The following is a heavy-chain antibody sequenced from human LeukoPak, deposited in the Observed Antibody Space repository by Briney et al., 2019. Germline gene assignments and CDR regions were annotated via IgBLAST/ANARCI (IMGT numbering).Heavy chain of an antibody. J-gene: IGHJ4*02. Sequence: SETLSLTCAVYGGSFSGYYWSWIRQPPGKGLEWIGEIKHSGSTNYNPSLKSRVTISVDTSKNQFSLKLSSVTAADTAVYYCARDRNASVFDYWGQGTLVTVSS. CDR2: IKHSGST. CDR1: GGSFSGYY. CDR3: ARDRNASVFDY. V-gene: IGHV4-34*01.